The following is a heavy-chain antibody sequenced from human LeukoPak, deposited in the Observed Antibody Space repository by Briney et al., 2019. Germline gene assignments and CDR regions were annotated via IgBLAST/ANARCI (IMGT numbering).Heavy chain of an antibody. CDR3: ARERYSYGRPLFDY. J-gene: IGHJ4*02. CDR2: IYTSGST. V-gene: IGHV4-61*02. Sequence: SETLSLTCTVSGGSISSGSYYWSWIRQPAGKGLEWIGRIYTSGSTNYNPSLKSRVTISVDTSKNQFSLKLSSVTAADTAVYYCARERYSYGRPLFDYWGQGTLVTVSS. D-gene: IGHD5-18*01. CDR1: GGSISSGSYY.